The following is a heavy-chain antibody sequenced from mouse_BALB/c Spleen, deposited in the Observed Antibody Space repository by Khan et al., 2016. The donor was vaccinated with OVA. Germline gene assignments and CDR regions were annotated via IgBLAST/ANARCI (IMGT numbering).Heavy chain of an antibody. CDR2: IWSDGST. Sequence: QVHVKQSGPGLVAPSQSLSITCTISGFSLTNYGVHWVRQPPGKGLEWLVVIWSDGSTTYNSALKSRLSISKENSKSQVLLKMNSRQSDDTAMYYCARQPYYHYYLVDYWGQGTSVTVSS. V-gene: IGHV2-6-1*01. CDR1: GFSLTNYG. D-gene: IGHD2-10*01. J-gene: IGHJ4*01. CDR3: ARQPYYHYYLVDY.